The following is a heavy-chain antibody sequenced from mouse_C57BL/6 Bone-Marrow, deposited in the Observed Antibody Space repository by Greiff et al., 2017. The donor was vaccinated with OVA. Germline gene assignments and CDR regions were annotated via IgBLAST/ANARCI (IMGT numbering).Heavy chain of an antibody. Sequence: VQLQQSGAELARPGASVKLSCKASGYTFTSYGISWVKQRTGQGLEWIGEIYPRSGNTYYNEKFKGRAKLTADNSASTAYMELRSLTSEDSAVYFCARVPIYYYGSRFVWGTGTTVTVSS. J-gene: IGHJ1*03. CDR2: IYPRSGNT. D-gene: IGHD1-1*01. CDR1: GYTFTSYG. V-gene: IGHV1-81*01. CDR3: ARVPIYYYGSRFV.